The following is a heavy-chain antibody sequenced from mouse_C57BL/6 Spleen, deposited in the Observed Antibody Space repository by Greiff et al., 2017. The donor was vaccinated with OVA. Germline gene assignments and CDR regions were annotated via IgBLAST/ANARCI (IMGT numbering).Heavy chain of an antibody. D-gene: IGHD3-3*01. CDR1: GYAFTNYL. Sequence: QVQLKESGAELVRPGTSVKVSCKASGYAFTNYLIEWVKQRPGQGLEWIGVINPGSGGTNYNEKFKGKATLTADKSSSTAYMQLSSLTSEDSAVYFCARGRDLDWFDYWGQGTTLTVSS. V-gene: IGHV1-54*01. CDR2: INPGSGGT. CDR3: ARGRDLDWFDY. J-gene: IGHJ2*01.